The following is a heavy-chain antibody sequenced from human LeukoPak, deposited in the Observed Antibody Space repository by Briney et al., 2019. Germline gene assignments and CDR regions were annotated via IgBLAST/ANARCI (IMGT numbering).Heavy chain of an antibody. CDR1: GGSFSGYY. V-gene: IGHV4-34*01. D-gene: IGHD6-13*01. J-gene: IGHJ6*03. Sequence: PSETLSLTCAVYGGSFSGYYWSRIRQPPGKGLEWIGEINHSGSTNYNPSLKSRVTISVDTSKNQFSLKLSSVTAADTAVYYCARGRSSSWYFHYYYMDVWGKGTTVTVSS. CDR3: ARGRSSSWYFHYYYMDV. CDR2: INHSGST.